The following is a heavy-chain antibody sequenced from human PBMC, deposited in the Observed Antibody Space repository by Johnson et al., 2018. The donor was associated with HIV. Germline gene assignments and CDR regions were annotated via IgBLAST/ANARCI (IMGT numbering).Heavy chain of an antibody. V-gene: IGHV3-33*06. D-gene: IGHD6-13*01. J-gene: IGHJ3*02. CDR3: AKDRSGSWYGADAFDI. Sequence: QVQLVESGGGVVQPGRSLRLSCVASGFTITTYGMHWVRQAPGKGLEWVAVVWYDGSNKYYADSVKGRFTISRDNSKNTLYLHMNSLRAEDMAVYYCAKDRSGSWYGADAFDIWGQGTMVTVSS. CDR1: GFTITTYG. CDR2: VWYDGSNK.